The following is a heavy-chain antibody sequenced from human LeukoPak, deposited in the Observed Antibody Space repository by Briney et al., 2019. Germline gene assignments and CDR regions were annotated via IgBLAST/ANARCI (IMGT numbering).Heavy chain of an antibody. J-gene: IGHJ4*02. D-gene: IGHD6-13*01. CDR2: IGTAGDT. V-gene: IGHV3-13*01. Sequence: GGSLRLSCAASGFTFSSYDMHWVRQGTGKGLEWVSGIGTAGDTYYPGSMKGRFTISRENAKSSLYLQMNTLKAGDTAMYYCARAYGSSWPIDYWGQGTLVTVSS. CDR3: ARAYGSSWPIDY. CDR1: GFTFSSYD.